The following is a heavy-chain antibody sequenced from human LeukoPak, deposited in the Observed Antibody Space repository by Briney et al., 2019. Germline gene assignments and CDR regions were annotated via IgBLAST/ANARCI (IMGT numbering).Heavy chain of an antibody. J-gene: IGHJ5*02. D-gene: IGHD3/OR15-3a*01. CDR1: GFRVSDYY. V-gene: IGHV3-66*03. CDR2: IRDSGEA. Sequence: TGGSLRLSCAVSGFRVSDYYMSWVRQAPGKGLEWVGLIRDSGEAFYADFVRGRFAISRDESENTLYLRMNSLRVEDTAVYFCARDRAALQDWVEFDPWGQGTPVIVSS. CDR3: ARDRAALQDWVEFDP.